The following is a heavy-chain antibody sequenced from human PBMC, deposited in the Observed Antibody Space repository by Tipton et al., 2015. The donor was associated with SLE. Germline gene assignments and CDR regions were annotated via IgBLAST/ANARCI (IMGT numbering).Heavy chain of an antibody. J-gene: IGHJ3*02. CDR3: AKDGIRFLEWFDAFDI. D-gene: IGHD3-3*01. V-gene: IGHV3-23*03. CDR1: GFTFSSYA. Sequence: SLRLSCAASGFTFSSYAMSRVRQAPGKGLEWVSVIYSGGSTYYADSVKGRFTISRDNSKNTLYLQMNSLRAEDTAVYYCAKDGIRFLEWFDAFDIWGQGTMVTVSS. CDR2: IYSGGST.